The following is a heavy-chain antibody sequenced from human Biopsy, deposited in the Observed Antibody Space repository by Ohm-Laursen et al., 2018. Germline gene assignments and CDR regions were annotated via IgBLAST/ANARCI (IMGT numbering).Heavy chain of an antibody. CDR3: ARGGVVPTVTRFDP. Sequence: ESLKISCKASGDSFTSYAIDWVRQAPGQGLEWMGWITPNSGATKYAQKFQGRVTMSGDTSITTVYLELNTLRSDDTAVYYCARGGVVPTVTRFDPWGQGTQVTVSS. D-gene: IGHD3-10*01. J-gene: IGHJ5*02. CDR1: GDSFTSYA. V-gene: IGHV1-2*02. CDR2: ITPNSGAT.